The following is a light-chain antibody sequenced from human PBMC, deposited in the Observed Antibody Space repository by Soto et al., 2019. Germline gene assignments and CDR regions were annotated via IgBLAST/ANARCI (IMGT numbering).Light chain of an antibody. J-gene: IGLJ1*01. CDR2: MVS. CDR1: SSDVGNYNY. V-gene: IGLV2-14*01. Sequence: QSALTQPASVSGSPGQSITISCTGTSSDVGNYNYVSWYQQYPGRVPKLLIYMVSNRPSGVSNRFYGSKSGNTASLTISGLQAEDEADYYCKSYDNRLSNSVVGPGTKLTVL. CDR3: KSYDNRLSNSV.